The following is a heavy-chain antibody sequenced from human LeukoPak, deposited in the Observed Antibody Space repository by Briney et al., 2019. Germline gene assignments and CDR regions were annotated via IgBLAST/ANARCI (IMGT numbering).Heavy chain of an antibody. CDR3: AKDRLIGSSGAFDY. CDR1: GFTFSSYG. J-gene: IGHJ4*02. CDR2: ISYDGSNK. D-gene: IGHD6-13*01. V-gene: IGHV3-30*18. Sequence: PGGSLRLSCAASGFTFSSYGMHWVRQAPGKGLEWVAVISYDGSNKYYADSVKGRFTISRDNSKNTLYLQMNSLRAEDTAVYYCAKDRLIGSSGAFDYWGQGTLVTVSS.